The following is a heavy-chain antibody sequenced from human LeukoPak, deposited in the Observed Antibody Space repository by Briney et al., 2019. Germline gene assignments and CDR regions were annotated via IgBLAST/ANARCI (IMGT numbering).Heavy chain of an antibody. CDR2: IKQDGSEK. Sequence: GGSLRLSCAASGFTFSSNWMSWVRQAPGKGLEWVANIKQDGSEKYYVGSVKGRFTISRDNAKNSLYLQMNSLRAEDAAVYYCASFGTYYRFDYWGQGTLVTVSS. CDR3: ASFGTYYRFDY. V-gene: IGHV3-7*01. D-gene: IGHD1-26*01. J-gene: IGHJ4*02. CDR1: GFTFSSNW.